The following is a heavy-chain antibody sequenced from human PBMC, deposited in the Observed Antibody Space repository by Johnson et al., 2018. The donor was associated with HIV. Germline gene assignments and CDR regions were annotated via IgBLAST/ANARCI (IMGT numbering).Heavy chain of an antibody. D-gene: IGHD6-19*01. Sequence: QVQLVESGGGVVQPGRSLRLSCAASGFTFSSYGMHWVRQAPGKGLEWVAVIWYDGSNKYYAASVKGRFTISRDNSKNTLYLQMNSLRAEDTAVYYCVKLPVAPSYGAFDIWGQGTMVTVSS. CDR2: IWYDGSNK. CDR3: VKLPVAPSYGAFDI. CDR1: GFTFSSYG. V-gene: IGHV3-33*06. J-gene: IGHJ3*02.